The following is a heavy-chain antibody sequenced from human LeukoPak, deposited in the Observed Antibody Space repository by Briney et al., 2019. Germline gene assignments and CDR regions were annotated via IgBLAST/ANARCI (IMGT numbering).Heavy chain of an antibody. Sequence: GGSLRLSCAASGFTFSSYEMNWVRQAPQQGLEWVSYISSSSSTIYYADSVKGRFTISRDNAKNSLYLQMNSLRAEDTAVYYCARESGTIDYWGQGTLVTVSS. CDR2: ISSSSSTI. J-gene: IGHJ4*02. D-gene: IGHD1-7*01. V-gene: IGHV3-48*03. CDR1: GFTFSSYE. CDR3: ARESGTIDY.